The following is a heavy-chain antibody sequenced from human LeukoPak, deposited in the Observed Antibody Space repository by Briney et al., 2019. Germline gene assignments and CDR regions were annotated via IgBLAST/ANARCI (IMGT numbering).Heavy chain of an antibody. Sequence: ASVTVSCKASGGTFSSYAISWVRQAPGQGLEWMGGIIPIFGTANYAQKFQGRVTITADESTSTAYMELSSLRSEDTAVYYCARGERIAAAAQTNWFDPWGQGTLVTVSS. V-gene: IGHV1-69*13. CDR1: GGTFSSYA. CDR2: IIPIFGTA. CDR3: ARGERIAAAAQTNWFDP. D-gene: IGHD6-13*01. J-gene: IGHJ5*02.